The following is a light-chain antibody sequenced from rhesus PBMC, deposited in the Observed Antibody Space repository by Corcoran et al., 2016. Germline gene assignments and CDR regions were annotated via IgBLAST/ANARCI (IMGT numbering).Light chain of an antibody. CDR3: QQYNSAPYS. Sequence: DIQMTQSPSSLSTSVGDRVTITCRASQGISSWLAWYQQKPGKAPNRLSYKASSFQSGVPSRFSGRGFVTDFTLTISSLQPEDCATYYCQQYNSAPYSFGQGTKVEIK. J-gene: IGKJ2*01. CDR1: QGISSW. CDR2: KAS. V-gene: IGKV1-21*01.